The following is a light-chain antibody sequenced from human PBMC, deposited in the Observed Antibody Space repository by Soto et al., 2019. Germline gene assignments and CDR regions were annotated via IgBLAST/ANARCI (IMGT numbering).Light chain of an antibody. Sequence: IVLTQSPATLSLSPGERATLSCRASQSVSSYLAWYRQKPGQAPRLLIYDASNRATGIPARFSGSGSGTDFTLTISSLEPEDFAVYYCQQRSNQLTFGGGTNVDI. J-gene: IGKJ4*01. V-gene: IGKV3-11*01. CDR3: QQRSNQLT. CDR1: QSVSSY. CDR2: DAS.